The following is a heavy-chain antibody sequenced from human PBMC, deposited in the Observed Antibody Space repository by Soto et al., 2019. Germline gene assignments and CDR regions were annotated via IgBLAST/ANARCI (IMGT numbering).Heavy chain of an antibody. D-gene: IGHD5-18*01. CDR1: GGSISSGDYY. V-gene: IGHV4-30-4*01. CDR2: IYYSGST. J-gene: IGHJ6*02. CDR3: ARASPVVTYV. Sequence: SETLSRTCTVSGGSISSGDYYWSWILQPPGKGLEWIGYIYYSGSTYYNPSLKSRVTISVDTSKNQFSLKLSSVTAADTAVYYCARASPVVTYVWGQGTTVTVS.